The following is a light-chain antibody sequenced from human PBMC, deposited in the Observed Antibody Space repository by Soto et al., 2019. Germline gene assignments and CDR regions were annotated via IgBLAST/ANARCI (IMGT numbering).Light chain of an antibody. CDR2: GAP. Sequence: EIVMTQSPATLSVSPGEGSTLSCMASENVDTNLAWYQHKPCQAPRLLISGAPTRAAGVPARFTGSGSGTELTLTISSLQPEDFAVYYSQQHNNWPITIGQGTPQEIK. J-gene: IGKJ5*01. CDR1: ENVDTN. CDR3: QQHNNWPIT. V-gene: IGKV3-15*01.